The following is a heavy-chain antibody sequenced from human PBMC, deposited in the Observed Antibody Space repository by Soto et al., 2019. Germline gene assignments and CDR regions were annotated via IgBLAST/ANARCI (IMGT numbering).Heavy chain of an antibody. Sequence: EVQLLESGGGLVQPGGSLRLSCAASGFTLSSYDMGWVRQAPGRGLEWISLIRGSGGATFHADSVEGRLTISRDISKNTLYLQMNSRRAGDSAVYYCTKDRGDNAGYPAFDIWGQGTRVTVSS. CDR2: IRGSGGAT. CDR3: TKDRGDNAGYPAFDI. D-gene: IGHD3-9*01. CDR1: GFTLSSYD. J-gene: IGHJ3*02. V-gene: IGHV3-23*01.